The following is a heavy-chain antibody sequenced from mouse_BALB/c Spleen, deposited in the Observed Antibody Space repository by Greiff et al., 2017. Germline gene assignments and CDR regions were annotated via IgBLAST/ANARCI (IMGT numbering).Heavy chain of an antibody. J-gene: IGHJ3*01. CDR1: GYTFSSYW. V-gene: IGHV1-9*01. Sequence: QVQLQQSGAELMKPGASVKISCKATGYTFSSYWIEWVKQRPGHGLEWIGEILPGSGSTNYNEKFKGKATFTADTSSNTAYMQLSSLTSEDSAVYYCARGGSSSFAYWGQGTLVTVSA. D-gene: IGHD1-1*01. CDR2: ILPGSGST. CDR3: ARGGSSSFAY.